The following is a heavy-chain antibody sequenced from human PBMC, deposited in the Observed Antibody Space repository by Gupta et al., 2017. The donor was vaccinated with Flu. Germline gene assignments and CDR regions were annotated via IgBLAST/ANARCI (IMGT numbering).Heavy chain of an antibody. J-gene: IGHJ6*02. Sequence: QVQLVQSGAGVKKPGSSVKVSCKASGGTFSSYAISWVRQAPGQGLEWMGGIIPIFGTANYAQKFQGRVTITADKSTSTAYMELSSLRSEDTAVYYCARDEGRIAAAATYYYYYGMDVWGQGTTVTVSS. CDR1: GGTFSSYA. CDR2: IIPIFGTA. V-gene: IGHV1-69*06. D-gene: IGHD6-13*01. CDR3: ARDEGRIAAAATYYYYYGMDV.